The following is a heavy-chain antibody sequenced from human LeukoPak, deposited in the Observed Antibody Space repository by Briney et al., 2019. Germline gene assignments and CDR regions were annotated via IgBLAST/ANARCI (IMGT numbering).Heavy chain of an antibody. CDR1: GFTFSSYS. D-gene: IGHD2-15*01. CDR3: ARDDNGYCSGGSCYSELDYYYGMDV. J-gene: IGHJ6*02. V-gene: IGHV3-21*01. CDR2: IGSSSSYI. Sequence: GGSLRLSCAASGFTFSSYSMNCVRQAPGHGLEWVSSIGSSSSYIYYADSVKGRFTIYRENDKNSLYLQMNSLRAEDTAVYYCARDDNGYCSGGSCYSELDYYYGMDVWDQGTTVTVSS.